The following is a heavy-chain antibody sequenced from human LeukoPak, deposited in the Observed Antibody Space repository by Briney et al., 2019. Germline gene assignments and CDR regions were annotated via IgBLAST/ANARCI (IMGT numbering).Heavy chain of an antibody. V-gene: IGHV4-59*01. CDR1: GASITSYY. CDR2: AYYSGTA. J-gene: IGHJ4*02. CDR3: ARRSSGWYFDY. Sequence: NPSETLSLTCTVSGASITSYYWTWIRQPPGKGLEWLASAYYSGTAKYNPSLKSRVTMSVDTSKSQFSLNLSSVIAADTAVYYCARRSSGWYFDYWGQGTLVTVSS. D-gene: IGHD6-19*01.